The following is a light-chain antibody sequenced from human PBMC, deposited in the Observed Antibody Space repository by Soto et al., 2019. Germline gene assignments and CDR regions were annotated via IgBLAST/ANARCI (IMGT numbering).Light chain of an antibody. CDR1: QSVLHSPNNKNY. J-gene: IGKJ1*01. Sequence: DIVMTQSPDPLAVSLGERATINCKSSQSVLHSPNNKNYLAWYQQQPGQPPKLLIYWASTRESGVPDRFSGSGSGTDFTLTISSLQAEDVAVYYCHQYNGIPWTFGQGTKVEIK. CDR2: WAS. CDR3: HQYNGIPWT. V-gene: IGKV4-1*01.